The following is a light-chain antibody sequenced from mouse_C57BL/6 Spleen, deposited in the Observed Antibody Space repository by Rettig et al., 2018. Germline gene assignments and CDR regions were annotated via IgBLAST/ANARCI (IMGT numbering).Light chain of an antibody. CDR2: LKKDGSH. CDR1: SKHSTYT. V-gene: IGLV3*01. Sequence: QLVLTQSSSASFFLGASAKLTCTLSSKHSTYTIEWYQQQPLKPPKYVMELKKDGSHSTGDGIPDRFSGSSSGADRYLSISNIQPEDKAIYICGVGDTIKEQFVYVFGGGTKVTVL. J-gene: IGLJ2*01. CDR3: GVGDTIKEQFVYV.